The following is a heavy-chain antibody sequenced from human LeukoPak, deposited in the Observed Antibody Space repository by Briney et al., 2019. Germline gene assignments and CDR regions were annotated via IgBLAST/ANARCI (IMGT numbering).Heavy chain of an antibody. V-gene: IGHV3-49*03. D-gene: IGHD3-16*01. CDR3: TRDLFYVWFAHYFDY. J-gene: IGHJ4*02. CDR1: GFTFGDYA. Sequence: GGSLRLSCTASGFTFGDYAMSWFRQAPGKGLEWVGFIRSKAYGGTTEYAASVKGRFTISRDDSKSIAYLQMNSLKTEDTAVYYCTRDLFYVWFAHYFDYWGQGTLVTVSS. CDR2: IRSKAYGGTT.